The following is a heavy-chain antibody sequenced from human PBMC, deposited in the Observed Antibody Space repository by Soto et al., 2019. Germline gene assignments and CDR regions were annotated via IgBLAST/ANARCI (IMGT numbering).Heavy chain of an antibody. V-gene: IGHV1-18*01. D-gene: IGHD1-26*01. Sequence: QVQLVQSGAEVKKPGASVKVSCKASGYSFTSYGLSWVRQAPGKGLEWMGRISAYNYKTNYAQKLQGRVTMTTDTSTSTAYMELRSLRSDDTAVYYCARVVGALGHWFDPWGQGTLVTVSS. CDR3: ARVVGALGHWFDP. J-gene: IGHJ5*02. CDR1: GYSFTSYG. CDR2: ISAYNYKT.